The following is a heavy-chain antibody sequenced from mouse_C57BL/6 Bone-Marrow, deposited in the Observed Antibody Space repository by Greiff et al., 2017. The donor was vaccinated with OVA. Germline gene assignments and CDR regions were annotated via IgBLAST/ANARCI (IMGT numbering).Heavy chain of an antibody. CDR3: ARGSSFFDD. CDR1: GYTFTSYW. D-gene: IGHD1-1*01. Sequence: QVQLQQPGAELVKPGASVKLSCKASGYTFTSYWMQWVKQRPGQGLEWIGEIDPSDSYTNYNQKFKGKATLTVDTSSSTAYMQLSSLTSEDSAVYYCARGSSFFDDWGKGTTLTVSS. CDR2: IDPSDSYT. J-gene: IGHJ2*01. V-gene: IGHV1-50*01.